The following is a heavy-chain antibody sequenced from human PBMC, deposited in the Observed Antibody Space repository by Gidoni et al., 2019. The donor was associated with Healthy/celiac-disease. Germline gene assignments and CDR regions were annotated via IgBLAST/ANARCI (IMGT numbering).Heavy chain of an antibody. CDR3: ARGLRWLVPGNWFDP. J-gene: IGHJ5*02. CDR1: GFTFIKYW. D-gene: IGHD6-19*01. V-gene: IGHV3-7*04. Sequence: EVQLVESVGGLVQPGGSLILSCAASGFTFIKYWMSWVRQAPGKGLEWVANIKQDGSEKYYVDSVKGRFTISRDNAKNSLYLQMNSLRAEDTAVYYCARGLRWLVPGNWFDPWGQGTLVTVSS. CDR2: IKQDGSEK.